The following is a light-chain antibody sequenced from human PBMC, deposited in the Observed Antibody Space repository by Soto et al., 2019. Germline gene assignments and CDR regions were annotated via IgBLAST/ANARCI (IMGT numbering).Light chain of an antibody. CDR2: ENI. V-gene: IGLV2-23*01. CDR3: CSYAGNRIFI. Sequence: QSALTQPASVSGSPGQSITISCIGTSSDVGAYDLVSWYQLHPGTAPRLIIYENIRRPSTIASRFSGSKSGNTASLTISGLRAEDEANYHCCSYAGNRIFIFGGGTQLTVL. CDR1: SSDVGAYDL. J-gene: IGLJ2*01.